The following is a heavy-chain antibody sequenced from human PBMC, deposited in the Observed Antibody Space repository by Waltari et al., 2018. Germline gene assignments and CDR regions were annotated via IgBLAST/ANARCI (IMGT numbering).Heavy chain of an antibody. D-gene: IGHD4-17*01. V-gene: IGHV3-30*02. J-gene: IGHJ3*01. CDR2: ISFDGKKI. CDR3: AKDGDYSLTEYDAFDV. CDR1: GFIFRSHG. Sequence: VQLLESGGGVVQPGGSLRRSCAASGFIFRSHGTNRVRQIPGKGLEWVAFISFDGKKIFDADSVRGRFTISRDNSNNIVFLQMNSLRPEDSGVYYCAKDGDYSLTEYDAFDVWGQGTVVTVSP.